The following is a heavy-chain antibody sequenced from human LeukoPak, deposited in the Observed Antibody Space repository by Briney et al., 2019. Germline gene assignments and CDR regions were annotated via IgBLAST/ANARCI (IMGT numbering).Heavy chain of an antibody. Sequence: PGGSLRLSCAASGFTFSSYSMNWVRQAPGKGLEWVSFISSSDYIYYADSVKGRFTISRDNAKNSLYLQMNSLRAEDTAVYYCARDLSQDGSGSYYPYFDYWGQGTLVTVSS. V-gene: IGHV3-21*01. CDR1: GFTFSSYS. D-gene: IGHD3-10*01. CDR3: ARDLSQDGSGSYYPYFDY. CDR2: ISSSDYI. J-gene: IGHJ4*02.